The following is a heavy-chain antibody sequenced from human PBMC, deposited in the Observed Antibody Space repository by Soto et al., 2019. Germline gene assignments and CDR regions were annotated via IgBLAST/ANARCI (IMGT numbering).Heavy chain of an antibody. CDR1: GFTFSSYW. J-gene: IGHJ4*02. Sequence: EVQLVESGGGLVQPGGSLRLSCAASGFTFSSYWMHWVRQGPGKGLVWVSRISTDGSSTNYADSVKGRFASSRDNANSTVYLQMNSLRAEDTAVYYCARGLKGYYGSDYWGQGTLVTVSS. CDR3: ARGLKGYYGSDY. D-gene: IGHD3-10*01. V-gene: IGHV3-74*01. CDR2: ISTDGSST.